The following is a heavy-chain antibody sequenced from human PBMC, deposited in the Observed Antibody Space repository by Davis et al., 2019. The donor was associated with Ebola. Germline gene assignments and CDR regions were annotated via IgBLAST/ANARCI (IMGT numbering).Heavy chain of an antibody. D-gene: IGHD1-26*01. CDR1: GFNFGEYA. Sequence: GGSLRLSCTASGFNFGEYALTWVRQTPRKGLEWVGFIRNTAYGGTTEYAASVKGRFTISRDDSGNIAYLQMNSLKIEDTAVYYCARESGGGIDYWGQGTLVTVSS. V-gene: IGHV3-49*04. J-gene: IGHJ4*02. CDR2: IRNTAYGGTT. CDR3: ARESGGGIDY.